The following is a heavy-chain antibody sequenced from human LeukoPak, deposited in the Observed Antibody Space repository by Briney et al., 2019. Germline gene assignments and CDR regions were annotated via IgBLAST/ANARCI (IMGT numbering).Heavy chain of an antibody. J-gene: IGHJ6*04. CDR2: ISAYNGNT. CDR3: ARGVDV. CDR1: GYTFTSYG. V-gene: IGHV1-18*01. Sequence: ASVKVSCKASGYTFTSYGISWVRQAPGQGLEWMGWISAYNGNTNYAQKFQGRVTMTWDTFISTAYMELSRLRSDDTAVYYCARGVDVWGKGTTVTISS.